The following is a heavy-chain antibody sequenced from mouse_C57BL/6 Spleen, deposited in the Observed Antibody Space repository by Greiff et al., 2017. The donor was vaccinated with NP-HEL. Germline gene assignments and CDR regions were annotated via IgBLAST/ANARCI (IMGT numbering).Heavy chain of an antibody. V-gene: IGHV1-55*01. CDR2: IYPGSGST. Sequence: VQLQQPGAELVKPGASVKMSCKASGYTFTSYWITWVKQRPGQGLEWIGDIYPGSGSTNYNEKFKSKATLTVDTSSSTAYMQLSSLTSEDSAVYYCARYGNYRGDAMDYWGQGTSVTVSS. J-gene: IGHJ4*01. D-gene: IGHD2-1*01. CDR1: GYTFTSYW. CDR3: ARYGNYRGDAMDY.